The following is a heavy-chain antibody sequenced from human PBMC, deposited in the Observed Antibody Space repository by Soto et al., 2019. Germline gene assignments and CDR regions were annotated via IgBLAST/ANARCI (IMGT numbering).Heavy chain of an antibody. D-gene: IGHD3-22*01. CDR1: GFSFNIFA. J-gene: IGHJ4*02. CDR3: AKDPTSYDSSAQFDS. CDR2: ISGGGGST. V-gene: IGHV3-23*01. Sequence: GGSLRLSCAASGFSFNIFAMNWVRQAPGQGLEWVSGISGGGGSTYYADSVKGRFTISRDNSNNTLYLQMNSLRAEGTAVYYCAKDPTSYDSSAQFDSWGQGTLVTVSS.